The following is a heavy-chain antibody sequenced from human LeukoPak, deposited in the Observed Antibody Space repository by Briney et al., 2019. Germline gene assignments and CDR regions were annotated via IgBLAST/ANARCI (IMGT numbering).Heavy chain of an antibody. Sequence: SQTLSLTCAISGDSVSSNSAAWNWIRQSPSRGLEWLGRTYYRSKWYNDYAVSVKSRITINPDTSKNQFSLQLNSVTPEDTAVYYCARDQNCSGGSCYVGSFDYWGQGTLVTVSS. CDR3: ARDQNCSGGSCYVGSFDY. D-gene: IGHD2-15*01. CDR1: GDSVSSNSAA. V-gene: IGHV6-1*01. CDR2: TYYRSKWYN. J-gene: IGHJ4*02.